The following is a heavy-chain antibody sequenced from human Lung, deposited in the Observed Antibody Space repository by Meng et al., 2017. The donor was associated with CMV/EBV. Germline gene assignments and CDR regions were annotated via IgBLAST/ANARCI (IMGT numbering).Heavy chain of an antibody. CDR1: GFTFSNFA. D-gene: IGHD6-13*01. J-gene: IGHJ4*02. CDR2: ITASGGST. CDR3: AKAYSSSWYRENYDY. Sequence: SCAASGFTFSNFAMSWVRLPPGKGLQWVSPITASGGSTYYADSVKGRFTVSRDNSKSTLYLQMNSLRAEDTAIYYCAKAYSSSWYRENYDYGGQGTLVTVSS. V-gene: IGHV3-23*01.